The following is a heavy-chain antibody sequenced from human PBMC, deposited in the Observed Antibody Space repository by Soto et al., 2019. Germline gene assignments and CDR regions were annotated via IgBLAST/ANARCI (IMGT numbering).Heavy chain of an antibody. Sequence: GASVKVSCKASGYISTGYHIHWVRQAPRQGLEWMGIINPSGVTISHAQRFQGRLTMTRDTSTSTVYMELSSLRSEDTAIYYCAREGVGTFFFDYWGQGTLVTVSS. CDR1: GYISTGYH. CDR2: INPSGVTI. J-gene: IGHJ4*02. D-gene: IGHD1-1*01. CDR3: AREGVGTFFFDY. V-gene: IGHV1-46*01.